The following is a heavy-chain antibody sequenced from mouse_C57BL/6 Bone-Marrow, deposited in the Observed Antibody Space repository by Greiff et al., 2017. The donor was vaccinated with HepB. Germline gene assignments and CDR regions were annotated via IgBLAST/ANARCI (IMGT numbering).Heavy chain of an antibody. D-gene: IGHD2-5*01. CDR2: IWGVGST. J-gene: IGHJ3*01. CDR1: GFSLTSYG. CDR3: ASGYSNYGFAY. V-gene: IGHV2-6*01. Sequence: VKLMESGPGLVAPSQSLSITCTVSGFSLTSYGVDWVRQSPGKGLEWLGVIWGVGSTNYNSALKSRLSISKDNSKSQVFLKMNSLQTDDTAMYYCASGYSNYGFAYWGQGTLVTVSA.